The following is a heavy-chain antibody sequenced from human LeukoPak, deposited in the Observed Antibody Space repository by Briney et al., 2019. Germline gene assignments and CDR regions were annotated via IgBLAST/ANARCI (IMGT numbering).Heavy chain of an antibody. D-gene: IGHD5-12*01. CDR1: GFTFSDYY. CDR3: ARRYTGYGILDY. J-gene: IGHJ4*02. CDR2: ISDSSSYT. V-gene: IGHV3-11*03. Sequence: GGSLRLSCAASGFTFSDYYMSWHRQAPGKGLEWVSYISDSSSYTDYEDSVKGRFTISRDNSKNSLYLQMNSLRAEDTAVYYCARRYTGYGILDYWGQGTLVTVSS.